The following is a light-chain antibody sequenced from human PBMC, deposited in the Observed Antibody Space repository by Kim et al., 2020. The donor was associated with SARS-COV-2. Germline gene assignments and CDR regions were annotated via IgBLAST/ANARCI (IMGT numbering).Light chain of an antibody. CDR3: SSYTSSNTVV. CDR1: SSDVGGYNY. CDR2: DVS. V-gene: IGLV2-14*03. Sequence: QSVVTQPASVSGSPGQSITISCTGTSSDVGGYNYVSWYQQHPGKAPKLMIYDVSNRPSGVSSRFSGSKSGNTASLTISGLQAEDEADYYCSSYTSSNTVVFGGGTQLTVL. J-gene: IGLJ2*01.